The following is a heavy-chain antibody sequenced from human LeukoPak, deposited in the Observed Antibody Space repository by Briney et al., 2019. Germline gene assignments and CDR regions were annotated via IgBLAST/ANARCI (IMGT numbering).Heavy chain of an antibody. CDR1: GGSISSSSYY. V-gene: IGHV4-39*01. J-gene: IGHJ5*02. CDR3: ARRLYYYGSGSYLGSFDP. Sequence: SETLSLTCTVSGGSISSSSYYWGWIRQPPGKGLEWIASIYYSGGTYYNPSLKSRVTISIDTSTNQFSLKLYSVTAADTAVYYCARRLYYYGSGSYLGSFDPWGQGTLVTVSS. D-gene: IGHD3-10*01. CDR2: IYYSGGT.